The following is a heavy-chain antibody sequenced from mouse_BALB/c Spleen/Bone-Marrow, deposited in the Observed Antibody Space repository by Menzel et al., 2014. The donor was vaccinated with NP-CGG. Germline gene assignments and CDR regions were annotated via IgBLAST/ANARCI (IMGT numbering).Heavy chain of an antibody. Sequence: VQLKESGPELVKPGASVKISCKTSGYTFTEYTMHWVKQSHGKSLEWTGTINPNNGGTSYNQKFKGKATLTVDKSSSTAYMELRSLTSEGSAVYYCARRIPYGYAMDYWGQGTSVTVSS. CDR3: ARRIPYGYAMDY. J-gene: IGHJ4*01. CDR2: INPNNGGT. D-gene: IGHD2-2*01. CDR1: GYTFTEYT. V-gene: IGHV1-22*01.